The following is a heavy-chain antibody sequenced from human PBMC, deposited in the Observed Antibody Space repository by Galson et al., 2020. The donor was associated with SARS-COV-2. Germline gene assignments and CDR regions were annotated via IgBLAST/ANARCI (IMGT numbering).Heavy chain of an antibody. Sequence: GGSLRLSCTASEFTFSHYWMTWVRQAPGKGLEWVANINRDGNEKYYVDSVKGRFTISRDNAKNSLFLQMDSLRVEDTAVYYCARGDYNLLTGDLYYFDYWGQGALVAVSS. CDR2: INRDGNEK. V-gene: IGHV3-7*01. CDR1: EFTFSHYW. CDR3: ARGDYNLLTGDLYYFDY. D-gene: IGHD3-9*01. J-gene: IGHJ4*02.